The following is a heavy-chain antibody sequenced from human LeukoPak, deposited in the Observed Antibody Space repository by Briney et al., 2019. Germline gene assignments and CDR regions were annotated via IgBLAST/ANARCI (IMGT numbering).Heavy chain of an antibody. CDR1: GGSFSGYY. V-gene: IGHV4-34*01. J-gene: IGHJ4*02. Sequence: PSETLSLTCAVYGGSFSGYYWSWIRQPPGKGLEWIGEINHSGSTNYNPSLKSRVTISVDTSKNQFSLKLSSVTAADTAVYYCASMIVVVITPYYFDYWGQGTLVTVSS. D-gene: IGHD3-22*01. CDR2: INHSGST. CDR3: ASMIVVVITPYYFDY.